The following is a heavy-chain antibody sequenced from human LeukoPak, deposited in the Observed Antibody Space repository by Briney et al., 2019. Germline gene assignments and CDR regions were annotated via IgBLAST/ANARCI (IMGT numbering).Heavy chain of an antibody. Sequence: SETLSLTCTVSGGSISSYYWSRIRQPPGKGLEWIGYIYYSGSTNYNPSLKSRVTISVDTSKNQFSLKLSSVTAADTAVYYCARVLVEMATIVGFDYWGQGTLVTVSS. D-gene: IGHD5-24*01. CDR2: IYYSGST. CDR3: ARVLVEMATIVGFDY. J-gene: IGHJ4*02. CDR1: GGSISSYY. V-gene: IGHV4-59*01.